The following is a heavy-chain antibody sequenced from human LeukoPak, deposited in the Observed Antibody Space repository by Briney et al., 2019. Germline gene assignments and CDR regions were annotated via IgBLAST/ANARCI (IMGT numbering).Heavy chain of an antibody. J-gene: IGHJ5*02. CDR1: GFTFGIYA. D-gene: IGHD5-12*01. CDR3: ARDEYEYAGWFDP. Sequence: GGSLRLSCAASGFTFGIYAMNWVRQAPGKGLEWVSIIYSGGRTYYADSVKGRFTISRDNSKNTLYLQMNSLRVEDTAVYYCARDEYEYAGWFDPWGQGTLVTVSS. CDR2: IYSGGRT. V-gene: IGHV3-66*01.